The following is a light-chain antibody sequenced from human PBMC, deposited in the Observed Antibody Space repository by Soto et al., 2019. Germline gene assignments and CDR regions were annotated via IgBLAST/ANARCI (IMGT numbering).Light chain of an antibody. J-gene: IGLJ1*01. CDR2: RNN. Sequence: QSVLTQPPSASGTPGQRVTISCSGSSSNIGSNYVYWYQQLPGTAPKLLIYRNNQRPSGVPDRFSGSKSGTSASLAISGLRSEDEADSYCAAWDDSLSGRVFGTGTKVTVL. CDR1: SSNIGSNY. CDR3: AAWDDSLSGRV. V-gene: IGLV1-47*01.